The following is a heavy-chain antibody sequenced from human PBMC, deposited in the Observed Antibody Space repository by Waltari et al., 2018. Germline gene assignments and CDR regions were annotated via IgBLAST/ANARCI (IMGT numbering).Heavy chain of an antibody. J-gene: IGHJ6*03. CDR1: GGSISTYY. Sequence: QVQLQESGPGLVKPSETLSLTCIVSGGSISTYYWSWIRQPPGKGLEWIGHIYYSGSSNYTPSLKSRVTISVDTSKNQFSLKLSSVTAADTAVYYCARGGADYGARRSFYNYYYMDVWGKGTPVTVSS. CDR2: IYYSGSS. D-gene: IGHD3-10*01. V-gene: IGHV4-59*01. CDR3: ARGGADYGARRSFYNYYYMDV.